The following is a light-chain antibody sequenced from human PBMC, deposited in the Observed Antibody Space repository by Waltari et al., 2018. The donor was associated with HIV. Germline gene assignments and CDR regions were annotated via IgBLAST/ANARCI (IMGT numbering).Light chain of an antibody. V-gene: IGLV1-47*01. CDR2: RND. Sequence: RVTISCSGSTSNIGSNYVFWYQHLPGTAPKLLIHRNDQRPSGVPDRFSASTSGTSASLAISGLRSEDEADYYCVAWDDSLRGVLFGGGTKVAVL. CDR3: VAWDDSLRGVL. CDR1: TSNIGSNY. J-gene: IGLJ2*01.